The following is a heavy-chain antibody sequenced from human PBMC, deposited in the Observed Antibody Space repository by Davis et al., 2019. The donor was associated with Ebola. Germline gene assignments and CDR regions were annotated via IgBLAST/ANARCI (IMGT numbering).Heavy chain of an antibody. CDR3: ARGLYGSSLHYFDY. CDR1: GGSISGYY. J-gene: IGHJ4*02. V-gene: IGHV4-59*01. D-gene: IGHD1-26*01. CDR2: IHYSGST. Sequence: SETLSLTCTVSGGSISGYYWSWVRQPPGKGLESIGFIHYSGSTNYKPSLKSRVTMSVDTSKNQFSLKLNSVTAADTAVYYCARGLYGSSLHYFDYWGQGTLVTVSS.